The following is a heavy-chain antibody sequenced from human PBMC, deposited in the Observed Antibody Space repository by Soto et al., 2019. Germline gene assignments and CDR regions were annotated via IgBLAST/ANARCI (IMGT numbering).Heavy chain of an antibody. V-gene: IGHV5-51*01. Sequence: PGESLKISCKGSGYSFTSYWIGWVRQMPGKGLEWMGIIYPGDSDTRYSPSFQGQVTISADKSISTAYLQWSSLKASDTAMYYCAMGTKQWRNYYYYGMDVWGQGTTVTVSS. CDR2: IYPGDSDT. CDR1: GYSFTSYW. D-gene: IGHD6-19*01. J-gene: IGHJ6*02. CDR3: AMGTKQWRNYYYYGMDV.